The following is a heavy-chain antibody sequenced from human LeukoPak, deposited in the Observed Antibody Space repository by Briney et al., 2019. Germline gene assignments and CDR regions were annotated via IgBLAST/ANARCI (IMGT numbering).Heavy chain of an antibody. Sequence: SETLSLTCAVSGYSISSGYYWGWIRQPPGKGLEWIGSIYHSGSTYYNPSLKSRVTISVDTSKNQFSLKLSSVTAADTAVYYCASAAFVDYHAFDIWGQGTMVTVSS. CDR1: GYSISSGYY. V-gene: IGHV4-38-2*01. CDR2: IYHSGST. CDR3: ASAAFVDYHAFDI. J-gene: IGHJ3*02. D-gene: IGHD3/OR15-3a*01.